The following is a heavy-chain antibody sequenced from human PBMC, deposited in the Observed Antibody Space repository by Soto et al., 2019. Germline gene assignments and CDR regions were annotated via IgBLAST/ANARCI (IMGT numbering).Heavy chain of an antibody. CDR1: GFTFSSYG. V-gene: IGHV3-33*01. Sequence: GGSLRLSCAASGFTFSSYGMHWVRQAPGKGLEWVAVIWYDGSNKYYADSVKGRFTISRDNSKNTLYLQMNSLRAEDTAVYYCARDMARYYYGSGSYQYYYYYYYMDVWGKGTTVTVSS. J-gene: IGHJ6*03. CDR3: ARDMARYYYGSGSYQYYYYYYYMDV. D-gene: IGHD3-10*01. CDR2: IWYDGSNK.